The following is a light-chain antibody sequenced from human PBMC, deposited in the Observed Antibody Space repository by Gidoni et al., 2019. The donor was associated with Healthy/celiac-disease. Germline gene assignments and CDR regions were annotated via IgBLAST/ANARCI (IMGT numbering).Light chain of an antibody. J-gene: IGLJ1*01. CDR3: SSYTSSSTLI. Sequence: QSALTQPAYVSGSPGQSITISCTGTSSDVGGYNYVSWYQQHPGTAPKLMIYDVSNRPSGVSNRFSGSKSGNTASLTISGLQAEDEADYYCSSYTSSSTLIFGTGTKVTVL. CDR1: SSDVGGYNY. V-gene: IGLV2-14*01. CDR2: DVS.